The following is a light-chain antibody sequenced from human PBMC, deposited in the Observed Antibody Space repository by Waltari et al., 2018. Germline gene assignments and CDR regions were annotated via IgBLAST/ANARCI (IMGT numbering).Light chain of an antibody. CDR1: SGHSSNV. Sequence: QLVLTQSPSASASLGASVKLTCTLSSGHSSNVLAWLQQQPEKGPRDLMKVKSDGSHNKGDQIPDRFSGSSSGAERYLTISSLQSEDEADYYCQTGGHGTWVFGGGTKLTVL. CDR2: VKSDGSH. CDR3: QTGGHGTWV. J-gene: IGLJ3*02. V-gene: IGLV4-69*01.